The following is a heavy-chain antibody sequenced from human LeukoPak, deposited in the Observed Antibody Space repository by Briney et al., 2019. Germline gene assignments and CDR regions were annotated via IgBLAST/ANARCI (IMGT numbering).Heavy chain of an antibody. V-gene: IGHV4-39*01. Sequence: SETLSLTCSISGGSISSSSYYWGWIRQPPGKGLEWIGSFYYSGNTYYNPSLKSRVTISIDTSKNEFFLNLRSVTAADTAVYYCARGAGKDIVVVPAARTLDYWGQGTLVTVSS. CDR1: GGSISSSSYY. D-gene: IGHD2-2*01. CDR2: FYYSGNT. CDR3: ARGAGKDIVVVPAARTLDY. J-gene: IGHJ4*02.